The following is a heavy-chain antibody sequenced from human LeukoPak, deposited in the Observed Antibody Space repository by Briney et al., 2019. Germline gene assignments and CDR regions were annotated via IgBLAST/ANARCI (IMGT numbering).Heavy chain of an antibody. CDR2: IYSSGNT. D-gene: IGHD1-26*01. J-gene: IGHJ4*02. V-gene: IGHV4-39*01. CDR3: AKSGGSGLIDY. CDR1: GASISSNNYY. Sequence: SETLSLICTVSGASISSNNYYWGWVRQPPGKGLEWIGNIYSSGNTYYNASLKSRVTIYIDTSKNQFSLNLSSVTAADTAVYYCAKSGGSGLIDYWGQGTLVTVSS.